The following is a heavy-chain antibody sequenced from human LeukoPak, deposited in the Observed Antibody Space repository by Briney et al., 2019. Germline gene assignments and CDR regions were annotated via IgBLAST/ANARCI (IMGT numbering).Heavy chain of an antibody. CDR3: ARGVVVAAFYFDY. Sequence: GGSLRLSCAASGFTFSSYSMNWVRQAPGKGLEWVSVIYSGGSTYYADPVKGRFTISRDNSKNTLYLQMNSLRAEDTAVYYCARGVVVAAFYFDYWGQGTLVTVSS. CDR2: IYSGGST. J-gene: IGHJ4*02. V-gene: IGHV3-66*01. CDR1: GFTFSSYS. D-gene: IGHD2-15*01.